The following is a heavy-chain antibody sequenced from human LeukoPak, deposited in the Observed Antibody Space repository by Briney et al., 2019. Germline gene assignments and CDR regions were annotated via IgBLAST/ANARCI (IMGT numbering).Heavy chain of an antibody. CDR1: GGSISSGSYY. Sequence: SETLSLTCTVSGGSISSGSYYWRWIRQPPGKGLEWLGYIYFIGSPKYNPSLKSRLTISKNKSRKQLSLNLPSVTAADTAVYYCARDQIASPIWELDYWGQGTLVTVSS. J-gene: IGHJ4*02. CDR3: ARDQIASPIWELDY. CDR2: IYFIGSP. D-gene: IGHD1-1*01. V-gene: IGHV4-61*01.